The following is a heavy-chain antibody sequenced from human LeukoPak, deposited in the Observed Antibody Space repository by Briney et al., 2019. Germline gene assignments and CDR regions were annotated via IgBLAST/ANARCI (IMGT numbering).Heavy chain of an antibody. CDR1: GYTFTSYA. J-gene: IGHJ3*02. V-gene: IGHV1-3*01. D-gene: IGHD3-10*01. CDR3: ARGPSLVRGVFDAFDI. Sequence: ASVKVSCKASGYTFTSYAMHWVRQAPGQRLEWMGWINAGNGNTKYSQKFQGRVTITRDTSASTAYMELSSLRSKDTAVYYCARGPSLVRGVFDAFDIWGQGTMVTVSS. CDR2: INAGNGNT.